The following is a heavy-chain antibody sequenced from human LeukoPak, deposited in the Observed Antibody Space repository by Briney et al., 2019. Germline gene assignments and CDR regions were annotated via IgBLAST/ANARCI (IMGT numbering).Heavy chain of an antibody. J-gene: IGHJ5*02. D-gene: IGHD5-24*01. CDR3: AKDLAPHRDGSHHGADA. CDR2: ISYDGTNK. Sequence: PGRSLRLSCAASGFTFSTYGMHWVRQAPGKGLEWVTIISYDGTNKYYADSVKGRFTISRDNSKSTLDLQMDSLRAEDTAVYYCAKDLAPHRDGSHHGADAWGQGTLVTVSS. CDR1: GFTFSTYG. V-gene: IGHV3-30*18.